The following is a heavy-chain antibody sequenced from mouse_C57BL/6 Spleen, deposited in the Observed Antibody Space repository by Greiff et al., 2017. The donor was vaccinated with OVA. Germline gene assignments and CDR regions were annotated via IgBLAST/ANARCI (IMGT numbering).Heavy chain of an antibody. CDR2: IDPSDSET. V-gene: IGHV1-52*01. J-gene: IGHJ4*01. Sequence: QVQLQQPGAELVRPGSSVKLSCKASGYTFTSYWMHWVKQRPIQGLEWIGNIDPSDSETHYNQKFKDKATLTVDKSSSTAYMQLSSLTSEDSAVYYCAREGITTVVATDYAMDYWGQGTSVTVSS. D-gene: IGHD1-1*01. CDR3: AREGITTVVATDYAMDY. CDR1: GYTFTSYW.